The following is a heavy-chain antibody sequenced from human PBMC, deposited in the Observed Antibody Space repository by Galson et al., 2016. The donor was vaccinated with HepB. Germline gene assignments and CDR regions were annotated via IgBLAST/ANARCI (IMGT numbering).Heavy chain of an antibody. CDR3: ARDKALAARGPFDP. J-gene: IGHJ5*02. V-gene: IGHV1-18*01. CDR2: ISAYNGNT. D-gene: IGHD6-19*01. CDR1: GYTFSNYG. Sequence: SVKVSCKASGYTFSNYGISWVRQAPGQGLEWMGWISAYNGNTDYAQKFQGRVTMTTDTSTSTAYMEMRSLRSDDPAVYYCARDKALAARGPFDPWGQGTLVTVSS.